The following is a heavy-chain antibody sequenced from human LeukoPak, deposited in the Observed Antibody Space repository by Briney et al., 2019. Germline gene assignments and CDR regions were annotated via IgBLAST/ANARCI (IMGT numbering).Heavy chain of an antibody. D-gene: IGHD1-7*01. Sequence: SETLSLTCTVSGGSISSSSYYWGWVRQPPGKGLEWIGSIYYSGSTYYNPSLKSRVTISVDTSKNQFSLKLSSVAAADTAVYYCARRGITGTKFGWFDPWGQGTLVTVSS. V-gene: IGHV4-39*01. CDR2: IYYSGST. CDR1: GGSISSSSYY. J-gene: IGHJ5*02. CDR3: ARRGITGTKFGWFDP.